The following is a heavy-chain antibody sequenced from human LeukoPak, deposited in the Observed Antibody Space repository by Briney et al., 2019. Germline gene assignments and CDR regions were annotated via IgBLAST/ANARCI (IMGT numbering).Heavy chain of an antibody. CDR3: ARLFMESENYFDY. CDR1: GFTFSSYA. V-gene: IGHV3-30-3*01. D-gene: IGHD3-3*01. J-gene: IGHJ4*02. Sequence: GGSLRLSCAASGFTFSSYAMHWVRQAPGKGLDWVAVISYDGSNKYYADSVKGRFTISRDNSKNTLYLQMNSLRAEDTAVYYCARLFMESENYFDYWGQGTLVTVSS. CDR2: ISYDGSNK.